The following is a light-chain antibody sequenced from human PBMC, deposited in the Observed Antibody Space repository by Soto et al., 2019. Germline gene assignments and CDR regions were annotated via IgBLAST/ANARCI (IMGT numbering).Light chain of an antibody. CDR3: SSYTSSSTL. CDR1: SSDVGGYNY. CDR2: EVR. V-gene: IGLV2-14*01. Sequence: QSALTQPASVSGSPGQSITISCTGTSSDVGGYNYVSWYQQHPGKAPKLMIYEVRNRPSGVSNRFSGYKSGNTASLTISGLQAEDEADYYCSSYTSSSTLFGGGTKLTVL. J-gene: IGLJ2*01.